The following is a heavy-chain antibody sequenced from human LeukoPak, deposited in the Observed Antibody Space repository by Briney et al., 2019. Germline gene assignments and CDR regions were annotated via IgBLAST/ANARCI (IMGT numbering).Heavy chain of an antibody. D-gene: IGHD1-1*01. CDR2: ISTYDGNT. J-gene: IGHJ4*02. V-gene: IGHV1-18*01. Sequence: ASVKVSCKASGYTFTSYGINWVRQAPGQGLEWMGWISTYDGNTNYAQKLQGRVTMTTDTSTSTAYMELRSLRSDDTAIFHCARDLERRPTKILGYWGRGTLVTVSS. CDR1: GYTFTSYG. CDR3: ARDLERRPTKILGY.